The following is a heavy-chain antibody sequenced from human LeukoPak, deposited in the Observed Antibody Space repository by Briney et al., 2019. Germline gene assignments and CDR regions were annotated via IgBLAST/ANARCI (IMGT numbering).Heavy chain of an antibody. D-gene: IGHD3-10*01. CDR1: GFTFSSYS. CDR2: ISSSSSTI. V-gene: IGHV3-48*04. CDR3: ARLWFGELLVTITAFDI. Sequence: GGSLRLSCAASGFTFSSYSMNWVRQAPGKGLEWVSYISSSSSTIYYADSVKGRFTISRDNAKNSLCLQMNSLRAEDTAVYYCARLWFGELLVTITAFDIWGQGAMVTVSS. J-gene: IGHJ3*02.